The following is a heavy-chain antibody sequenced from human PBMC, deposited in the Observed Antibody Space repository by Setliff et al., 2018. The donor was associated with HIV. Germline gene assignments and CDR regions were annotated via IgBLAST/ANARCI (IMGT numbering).Heavy chain of an antibody. J-gene: IGHJ1*01. V-gene: IGHV4-38-2*02. CDR3: ARETSVTPVGLDH. CDR1: GYSISSGYY. CDR2: VYHSGST. D-gene: IGHD1-1*01. Sequence: PSETLSLTCTVSGYSISSGYYWGWIRQPPGKGLEWIGSVYHSGSTYYNPSLQSRVTMSIDTSKKQFSLKLNSVTAADTAVYYCARETSVTPVGLDHWGQGTLVTVSS.